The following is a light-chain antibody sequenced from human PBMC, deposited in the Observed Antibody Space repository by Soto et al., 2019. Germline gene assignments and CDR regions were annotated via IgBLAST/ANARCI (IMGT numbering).Light chain of an antibody. V-gene: IGKV4-1*01. J-gene: IGKJ3*01. Sequence: DIVMTQSPDSLAVSLGERATINCKSSQSVLYSSNNKNYLAWYQQKPGQPPELLIYWASTRESGVPDRFSGSGSGKDFTLTISSLLAEDVAVYYCQKYYTAPFTFGPGTKVDIK. CDR3: QKYYTAPFT. CDR1: QSVLYSSNNKNY. CDR2: WAS.